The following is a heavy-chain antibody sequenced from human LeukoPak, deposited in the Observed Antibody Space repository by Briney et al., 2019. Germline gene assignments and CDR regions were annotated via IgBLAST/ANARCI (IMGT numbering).Heavy chain of an antibody. CDR1: GFTFDDYA. CDR3: AKANYYDSSGSIYYFDY. V-gene: IGHV3-9*03. Sequence: GGSLRLSCAASGFTFDDYAMHWVRQAPGKGLEWVSGIGWNSGSIGYADSVKGRFTISRDNAKNSLYLQMNSLRAEDMALYYCAKANYYDSSGSIYYFDYWGQGTLVTVSS. CDR2: IGWNSGSI. D-gene: IGHD3-22*01. J-gene: IGHJ4*02.